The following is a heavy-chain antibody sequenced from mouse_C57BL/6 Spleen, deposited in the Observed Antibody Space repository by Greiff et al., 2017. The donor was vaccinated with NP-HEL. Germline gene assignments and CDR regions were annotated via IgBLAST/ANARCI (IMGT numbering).Heavy chain of an antibody. V-gene: IGHV1-76*01. CDR1: GYTFTDYY. Sequence: VKLQQSGAELVRPGASVKLSCKASGYTFTDYYINWVKQRPGQGLEWIARIYPGSGNTYYNEKFKGKATLTAEKSSSTAYMQLSSLTSEDSAVYFCAREDYGSSYDYWGQGTTLTVSS. CDR3: AREDYGSSYDY. J-gene: IGHJ2*01. CDR2: IYPGSGNT. D-gene: IGHD1-1*01.